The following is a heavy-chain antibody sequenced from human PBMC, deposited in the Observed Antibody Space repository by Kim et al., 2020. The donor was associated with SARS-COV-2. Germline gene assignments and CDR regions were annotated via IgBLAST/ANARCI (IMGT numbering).Heavy chain of an antibody. CDR2: IWYDGSNK. CDR3: AKDFGATIYYYGMDV. CDR1: GFTFSSYA. V-gene: IGHV3-33*06. J-gene: IGHJ6*02. D-gene: IGHD5-12*01. Sequence: GGSLRLSCAASGFTFSSYAMHWVRQAPGKGLEWVAVIWYDGSNKYYADSVKGRFTISRDNSKNTLYLQMNSLRAEDTAVYYCAKDFGATIYYYGMDVWGQGTTVTVSS.